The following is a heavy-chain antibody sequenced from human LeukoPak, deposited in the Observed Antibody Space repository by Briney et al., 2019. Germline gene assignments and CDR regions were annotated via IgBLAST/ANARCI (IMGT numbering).Heavy chain of an antibody. J-gene: IGHJ5*01. CDR2: ITASGGDT. Sequence: PGWSLRLSCVASGFTFSHHSISWVRQAPGKGLEWVSAITASGGDTFYAESVEGRFSVSRDDSKSTVFLQMSSLTADDTGIYFCARRGLQGFCSVNSCHSFFDSWGRGTRVIVSS. CDR3: ARRGLQGFCSVNSCHSFFDS. D-gene: IGHD2-15*01. CDR1: GFTFSHHS. V-gene: IGHV3-23*01.